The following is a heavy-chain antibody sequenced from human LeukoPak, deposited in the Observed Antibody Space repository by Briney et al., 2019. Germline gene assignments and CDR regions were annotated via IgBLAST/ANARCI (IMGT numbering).Heavy chain of an antibody. CDR1: GFTFSGSA. J-gene: IGHJ5*02. CDR2: IRSKANSYAT. D-gene: IGHD2-2*01. CDR3: TRYHCSSTSCTFDP. V-gene: IGHV3-73*01. Sequence: PGGSLKLSCAASGFTFSGSAMHWVRQASGKWLEWVGRIRSKANSYATAYAASVKGRFTISRDDSKNTAYLQMNSLKTEDTAVYYCTRYHCSSTSCTFDPWGQGTLVTVSS.